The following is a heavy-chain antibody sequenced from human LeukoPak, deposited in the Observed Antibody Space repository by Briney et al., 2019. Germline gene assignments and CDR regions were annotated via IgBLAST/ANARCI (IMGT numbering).Heavy chain of an antibody. J-gene: IGHJ4*02. CDR3: ASHYDILTGYSD. CDR1: GGSISSYY. CDR2: IYYSGST. V-gene: IGHV4-59*01. D-gene: IGHD3-9*01. Sequence: SETLSLTCTVSGGSISSYYWSWIRQPPGKGLEWIGYIYYSGSTNYNPSLKSRVTISVDTSKNQFSLKLSSVTAADTAVYYCASHYDILTGYSDWGQGTLATVSS.